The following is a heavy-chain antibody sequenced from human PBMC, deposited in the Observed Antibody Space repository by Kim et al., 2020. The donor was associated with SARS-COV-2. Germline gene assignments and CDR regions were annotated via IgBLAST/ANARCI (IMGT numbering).Heavy chain of an antibody. CDR2: ISGSGGST. J-gene: IGHJ6*02. D-gene: IGHD3-3*01. CDR3: ASFPHYDFWRGYYTGGGPRYYGMDV. CDR1: GFTFSSYA. Sequence: GGSLRLSCAASGFTFSSYAMSWVRQAPGKGLEWVSAISGSGGSTYYADSVKGRFTISRDNSKNTLYLQMNSLRVEDTAVYYCASFPHYDFWRGYYTGGGPRYYGMDVWGQGTTVTVSS. V-gene: IGHV3-23*01.